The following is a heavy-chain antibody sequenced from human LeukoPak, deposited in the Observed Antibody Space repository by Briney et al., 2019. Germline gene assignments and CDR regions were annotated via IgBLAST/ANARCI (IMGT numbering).Heavy chain of an antibody. D-gene: IGHD4-11*01. CDR2: ISSSSSYT. J-gene: IGHJ6*02. Sequence: GGSLRLSCAASGFTFSDYYMSWIRQAPGKGLEWVLYISSSSSYTNYADSVKGRFTVSRDNAKNSLYLQMNSLRAEDTAVYYCARAPHYSNYGPYYYGMDVWGQGTTVTVSS. V-gene: IGHV3-11*06. CDR3: ARAPHYSNYGPYYYGMDV. CDR1: GFTFSDYY.